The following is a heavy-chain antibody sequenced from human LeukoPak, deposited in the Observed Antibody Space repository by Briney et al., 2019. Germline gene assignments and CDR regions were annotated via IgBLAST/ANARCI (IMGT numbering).Heavy chain of an antibody. V-gene: IGHV4-59*08. CDR3: ARHNYGDYFPALSLDY. CDR1: GGSLSNYY. Sequence: SETLSLTCSVSGGSLSNYYWTWIRQPPGKGLEWIGYIYSSGSTNYNPSLRSRVTISVDTSKNQFSLKLRSVTAADTAVYYCARHNYGDYFPALSLDYWGQGTLVTVSS. D-gene: IGHD4-17*01. CDR2: IYSSGST. J-gene: IGHJ4*02.